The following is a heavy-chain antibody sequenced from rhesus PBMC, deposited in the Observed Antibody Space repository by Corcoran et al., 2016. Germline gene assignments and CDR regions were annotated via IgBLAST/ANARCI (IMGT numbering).Heavy chain of an antibody. CDR1: GGSVSSSNW. CDR3: ARDLTSGSYYFDY. V-gene: IGHV4-65*01. D-gene: IGHD3-16*01. CDR2: IIGSSGSN. Sequence: QVQLQESGPGLVKPSETLSLTCAVSGGSVSSSNWWSWIRQPQGKGLEWIWYIIGSSGSNYYNPSLKSRVTISTDTSKNQFCLKLSSVTAADTAVYYCARDLTSGSYYFDYWGQGVLVTVSS. J-gene: IGHJ4*01.